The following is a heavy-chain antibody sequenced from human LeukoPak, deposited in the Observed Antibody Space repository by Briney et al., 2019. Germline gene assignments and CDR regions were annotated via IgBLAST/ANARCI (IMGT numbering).Heavy chain of an antibody. D-gene: IGHD1-26*01. CDR1: GYTFTSHG. CDR2: ISAYNDNT. J-gene: IGHJ4*02. Sequence: ASVKVSCKASGYTFTSHGISWVRQAPGQGLEWMGWISAYNDNTNYAQKLQGRVTMTTDTSTSTAYMALSSLRYDGTAVYYCARGEVWELLDYWGQGTMVTVSS. CDR3: ARGEVWELLDY. V-gene: IGHV1-18*01.